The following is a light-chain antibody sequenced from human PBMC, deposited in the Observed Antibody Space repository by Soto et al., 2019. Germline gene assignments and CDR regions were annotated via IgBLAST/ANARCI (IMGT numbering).Light chain of an antibody. CDR1: QSVSSSY. J-gene: IGKJ4*01. V-gene: IGKV3-20*01. Sequence: EIVLTQSPGTLSLSPGERATLSCRASQSVSSSYLAWYQQKPGQAPRLLIYGASSRATGIPDRFSGSGSGTDFTLTISRLEPEDVAVYYGQQYGSSVVTCGGGNKAESK. CDR3: QQYGSSVVT. CDR2: GAS.